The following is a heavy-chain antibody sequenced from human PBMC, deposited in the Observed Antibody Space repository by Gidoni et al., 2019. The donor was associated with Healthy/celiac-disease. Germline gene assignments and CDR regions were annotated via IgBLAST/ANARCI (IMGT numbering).Heavy chain of an antibody. V-gene: IGHV4-31*03. CDR2: IYYSGST. Sequence: QVQLQESGPGLVTPSQTLSLTCTVSAGSISSGGYYWSCIRPHPGKGLEWIGYIYYSGSTYYNPSLKSRVTISVDTSKNQCSLKLSSVTAADTAVYYCAGSLEDTAMVRGDYWGQGTLVTVSS. J-gene: IGHJ4*02. CDR1: AGSISSGGYY. CDR3: AGSLEDTAMVRGDY. D-gene: IGHD5-18*01.